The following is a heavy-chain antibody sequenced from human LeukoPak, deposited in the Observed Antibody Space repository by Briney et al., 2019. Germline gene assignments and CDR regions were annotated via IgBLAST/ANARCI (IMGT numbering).Heavy chain of an antibody. CDR1: GYTFTSYD. V-gene: IGHV1-8*03. CDR3: ARAKSYYDFWSGLIEE. J-gene: IGHJ4*02. CDR2: MNPNSGNT. D-gene: IGHD3-3*01. Sequence: ASVKVSCKASGYTFTSYDINWVRQATGQGLEWMGWMNPNSGNTGYAQKFQGRVTITRNTSISTAYMERSSLRSEDTAVYYCARAKSYYDFWSGLIEEWGQGTLVTVSS.